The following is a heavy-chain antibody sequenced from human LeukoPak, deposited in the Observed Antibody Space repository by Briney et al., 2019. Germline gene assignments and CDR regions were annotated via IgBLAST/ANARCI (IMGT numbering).Heavy chain of an antibody. CDR1: GFTFTSYA. CDR3: ARRSVIYGSGSWFGY. Sequence: GGSLRLSCAASGFTFTSYAMNWVRQAPGQGLEWMGWINTNTGNPTYAQGFTGRFVFSLDTSVSTAYLQISSLKAEDTAVYYCARRSVIYGSGSWFGYWGQGTLVTVSS. J-gene: IGHJ4*02. D-gene: IGHD3-10*01. V-gene: IGHV7-4-1*02. CDR2: INTNTGNP.